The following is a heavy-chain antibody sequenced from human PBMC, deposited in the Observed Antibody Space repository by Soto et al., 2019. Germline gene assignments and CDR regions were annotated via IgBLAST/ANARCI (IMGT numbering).Heavy chain of an antibody. J-gene: IGHJ4*02. Sequence: LRLSCAASGFTFSSYAMSWVRQAPGKGLEWVSAISGSGGSTYYADSVKGRFTISRDNSKNTLYLQMNSLRAEDTAVYYCAKDHHAPTVRDHGAIAYWGQGTLVTVSS. V-gene: IGHV3-23*01. CDR1: GFTFSSYA. CDR2: ISGSGGST. CDR3: AKDHHAPTVRDHGAIAY. D-gene: IGHD4-17*01.